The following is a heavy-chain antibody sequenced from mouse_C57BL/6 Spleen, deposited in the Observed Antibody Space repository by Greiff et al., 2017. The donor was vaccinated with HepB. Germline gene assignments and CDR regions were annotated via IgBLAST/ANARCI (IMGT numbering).Heavy chain of an antibody. CDR2: IYIGNGYT. D-gene: IGHD2-5*01. CDR1: GYTFTSYG. V-gene: IGHV1-58*01. Sequence: EVQLQESGAELVRPGSSVKMSCKTSGYTFTSYGINWVKQRPGQGLEWIGYIYIGNGYTEYNEKFKGKATLTSDISSSTAYMQLSSLTSEDSAIYFCVYSNHSPYYAMDYWGQGTSVTVSS. J-gene: IGHJ4*01. CDR3: VYSNHSPYYAMDY.